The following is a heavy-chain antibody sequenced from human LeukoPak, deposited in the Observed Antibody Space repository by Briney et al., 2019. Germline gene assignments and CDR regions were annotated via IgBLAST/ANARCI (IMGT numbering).Heavy chain of an antibody. CDR2: ISGTGDNT. CDR1: GFTSSGFA. Sequence: PGGSLRLSCAASGFTSSGFAMSWVRRTPGKGLEWVSGISGTGDNTLYADSVKGRFTISRDNSKNTLYLEMNSLRAEDTAIYYCAKMKGHPLPKYYMDVWGQGTTVTASS. V-gene: IGHV3-23*01. D-gene: IGHD1-26*01. CDR3: AKMKGHPLPKYYMDV. J-gene: IGHJ6*01.